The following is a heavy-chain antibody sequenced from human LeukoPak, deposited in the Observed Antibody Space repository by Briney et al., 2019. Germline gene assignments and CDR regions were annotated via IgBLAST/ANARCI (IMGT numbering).Heavy chain of an antibody. CDR2: IHYSGST. CDR3: ARDRTSGSGKYYFDY. Sequence: SSETLSLTCTVSGGSISSYYWSWIRQSPGKGLEWIGYIHYSGSTYYNPSLKSRVTISVDTSKNQFSLKLSSVTAADTAVYYCARDRTSGSGKYYFDYWGQGTLVTVSS. CDR1: GGSISSYY. D-gene: IGHD6-13*01. J-gene: IGHJ4*02. V-gene: IGHV4-59*01.